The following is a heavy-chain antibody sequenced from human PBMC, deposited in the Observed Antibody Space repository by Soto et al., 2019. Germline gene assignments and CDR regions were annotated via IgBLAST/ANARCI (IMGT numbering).Heavy chain of an antibody. CDR1: GGSINTYY. V-gene: IGHV4-59*01. CDR3: TRGGGDF. J-gene: IGHJ4*02. D-gene: IGHD6-25*01. CDR2: IYYSGSDSGST. Sequence: PSETLSLTCTVSGGSINTYYWSWIRQPPGKGLEWIGYIYYSGSDSGSTNYIPSLKSRVTISVDTSKNQFSLTLTSVTAADTAVYFCTRGGGDFWGQGTLVTVSS.